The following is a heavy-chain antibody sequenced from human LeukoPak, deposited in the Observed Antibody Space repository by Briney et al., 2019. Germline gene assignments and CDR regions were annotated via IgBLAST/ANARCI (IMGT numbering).Heavy chain of an antibody. V-gene: IGHV3-33*01. CDR2: IWYDGSKK. CDR3: TTLATTASEPYC. J-gene: IGHJ4*02. CDR1: GFSFSDSG. D-gene: IGHD1-1*01. Sequence: QPGGSLRLSCEGSGFSFSDSGMHWVRQAPGKGLEWVAVIWYDGSKKKYADSVRGRFTISRDNSKNTLNLQMNSLRAEDTAVYYCTTLATTASEPYCWGQGTLVTVSS.